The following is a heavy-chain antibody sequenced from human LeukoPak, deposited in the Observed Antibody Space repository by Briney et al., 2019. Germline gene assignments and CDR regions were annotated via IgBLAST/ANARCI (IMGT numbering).Heavy chain of an antibody. CDR3: ARDTRRYSGSYLNLDY. CDR2: IWYDGSNK. J-gene: IGHJ4*02. V-gene: IGHV3-33*01. Sequence: GGSLRLSCAASGFTFGSYGMHWVRQAPGKGLEWVAVIWYDGSNKYYADSVKGRFTISRDNSKNTLYLQMNSLRAEDTAVYYCARDTRRYSGSYLNLDYWGQGTLVTVSS. D-gene: IGHD1-26*01. CDR1: GFTFGSYG.